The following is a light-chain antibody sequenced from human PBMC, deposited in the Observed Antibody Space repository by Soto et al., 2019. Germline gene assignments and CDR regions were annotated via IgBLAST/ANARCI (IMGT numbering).Light chain of an antibody. CDR3: QQRATWPPGFT. V-gene: IGKV3-11*01. CDR1: QSVGRN. Sequence: EIVLTQSPATLSLSPGERATLSCRASQSVGRNLGWYQQKPGQAPRLLIYDASNRATGIPDRFSGSGSGTDFTLTISSLEPDDFAVYFCQQRATWPPGFTFGPGTKVDFK. J-gene: IGKJ3*01. CDR2: DAS.